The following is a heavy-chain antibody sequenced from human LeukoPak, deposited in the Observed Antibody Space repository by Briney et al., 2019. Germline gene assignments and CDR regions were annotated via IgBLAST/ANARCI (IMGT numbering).Heavy chain of an antibody. D-gene: IGHD4-23*01. Sequence: GGSLRLSCAASGFTFSDYDMNWVRQPPGKGLEWVSYITSSSRTINYADSVKGRFTVSRDNARNSLYLQMDSLRDEDTAVYYCARPTTVALDYWGQGTLVTVSS. CDR2: ITSSSRTI. J-gene: IGHJ4*02. V-gene: IGHV3-48*02. CDR1: GFTFSDYD. CDR3: ARPTTVALDY.